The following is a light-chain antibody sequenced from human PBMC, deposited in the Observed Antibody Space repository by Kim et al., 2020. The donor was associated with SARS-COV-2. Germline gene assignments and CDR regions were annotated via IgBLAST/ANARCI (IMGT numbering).Light chain of an antibody. CDR3: QQYYSTPIT. V-gene: IGKV4-1*01. J-gene: IGKJ5*01. CDR1: QSVLYSTNIKNY. CDR2: WAS. Sequence: ATINCKSSQSVLYSTNIKNYLAWYQQKPGQPPKLLVYWASTRESGVPDRFSGSGSGTDFTLTISSLLAEDVAVYYCQQYYSTPITFGQGTRLEIK.